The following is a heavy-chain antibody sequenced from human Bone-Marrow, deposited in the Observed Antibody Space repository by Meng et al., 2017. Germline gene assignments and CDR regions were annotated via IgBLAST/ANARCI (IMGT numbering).Heavy chain of an antibody. Sequence: SVKVSCKASGGTFSSYTISWVRQAPGQGLEWMGGIIPIFGTANYAQKFQGRVTITADKSTSTAYMELSSLRSEDTAVYYCATEDTAMGTYYYYGMDVWGQGTTVTVSS. D-gene: IGHD5-18*01. CDR2: IIPIFGTA. J-gene: IGHJ6*02. V-gene: IGHV1-69*06. CDR3: ATEDTAMGTYYYYGMDV. CDR1: GGTFSSYT.